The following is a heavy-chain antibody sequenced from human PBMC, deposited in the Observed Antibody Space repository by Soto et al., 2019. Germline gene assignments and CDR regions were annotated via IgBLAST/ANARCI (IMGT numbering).Heavy chain of an antibody. Sequence: SETLSLTCTVSGGSVSGGSYYWSWIRQSPGKGLEWIGYIYNTGTTKYNATIKSRVTISVDTSKNQFSLRLNSVTAADTAVYFCASSPNCVFWGGEPYYNCMDVWGPETTVTVSS. CDR1: GGSVSGGSYY. V-gene: IGHV4-61*01. D-gene: IGHD3-3*01. J-gene: IGHJ6*02. CDR2: IYNTGTT. CDR3: ASSPNCVFWGGEPYYNCMDV.